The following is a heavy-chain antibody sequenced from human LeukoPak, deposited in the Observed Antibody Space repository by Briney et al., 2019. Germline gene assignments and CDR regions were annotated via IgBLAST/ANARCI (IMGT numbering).Heavy chain of an antibody. J-gene: IGHJ5*02. D-gene: IGHD2-2*01. CDR2: ISSSGST. Sequence: SETLSLTCSVSDGSISSSNYYWGWIRQSPGKGLEWIGRISSSGSTNYNPSLKSRVTISVDTSKNQFSLKLSSVTAADTAVYYCARVPCSSTSCYSGQNWFDPWGQGTLVTVSS. V-gene: IGHV4-39*07. CDR3: ARVPCSSTSCYSGQNWFDP. CDR1: DGSISSSNYY.